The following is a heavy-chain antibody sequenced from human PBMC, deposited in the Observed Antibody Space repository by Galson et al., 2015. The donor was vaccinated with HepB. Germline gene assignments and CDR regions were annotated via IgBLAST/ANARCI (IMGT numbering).Heavy chain of an antibody. CDR1: GSTFTSYY. D-gene: IGHD5-12*01. V-gene: IGHV1-46*01. Sequence: SVKVSCKASGSTFTSYYMHWVRQAPGQGLEWMGIINPSGGSTSYAQKFQGRVTMTRDTSTSTVYMELSSLRSEDTAVYYCARDYSGYGNYYYGMDVWGQGTTVTVSS. CDR3: ARDYSGYGNYYYGMDV. CDR2: INPSGGST. J-gene: IGHJ6*02.